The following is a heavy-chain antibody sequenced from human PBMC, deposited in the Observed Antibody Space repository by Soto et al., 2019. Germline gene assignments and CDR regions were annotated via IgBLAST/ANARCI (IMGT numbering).Heavy chain of an antibody. V-gene: IGHV5-10-1*01. CDR1: GYSFTSYW. CDR2: IDPSDSYT. Sequence: PGESLKISCKGSGYSFTSYWISWVRQMPGKGLEWMGRIDPSDSYTNYSPSFQGHVTISADKSISTAYLQWSSLKASDTAVYYCARTITMVRGGNAFDIWGQGTMVTVSS. CDR3: ARTITMVRGGNAFDI. J-gene: IGHJ3*02. D-gene: IGHD3-10*01.